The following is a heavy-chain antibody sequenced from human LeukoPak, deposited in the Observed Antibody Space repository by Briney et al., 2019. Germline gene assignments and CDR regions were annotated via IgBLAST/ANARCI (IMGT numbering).Heavy chain of an antibody. D-gene: IGHD1-26*01. Sequence: PGRSLRLSCAASGFTFSSYAMHWVRQAPGKGLEWVAVISYDGSNKYYADSVKGRFTISRDNSKNTLYLQMNSLRAEDTAVYYCARGRSGSYFGDYWGREPWSPSPQ. J-gene: IGHJ4*02. V-gene: IGHV3-30-3*01. CDR2: ISYDGSNK. CDR3: ARGRSGSYFGDY. CDR1: GFTFSSYA.